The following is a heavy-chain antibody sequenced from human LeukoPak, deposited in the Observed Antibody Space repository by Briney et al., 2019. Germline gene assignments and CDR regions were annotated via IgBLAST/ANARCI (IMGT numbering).Heavy chain of an antibody. CDR2: ISSSSSYI. D-gene: IGHD6-19*01. Sequence: GGSLRLSCAASGFTFSSYSMNCVRQAPGKGLEWGSSISSSSSYIYYADSVKGRFTISRDNAKNSLYLQMNSLRAEDTAVYYCARNAGIRQWLVPQGVNWFDPWGQGTLVTVSS. CDR1: GFTFSSYS. V-gene: IGHV3-21*01. CDR3: ARNAGIRQWLVPQGVNWFDP. J-gene: IGHJ5*02.